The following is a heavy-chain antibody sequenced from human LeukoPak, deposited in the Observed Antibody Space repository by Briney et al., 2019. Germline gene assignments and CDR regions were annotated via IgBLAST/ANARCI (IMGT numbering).Heavy chain of an antibody. J-gene: IGHJ4*02. CDR3: VRNHKYSSSWYYFDH. CDR2: ISAYNGNT. CDR1: GYTFTSYG. Sequence: ASVKVSCKASGYTFTSYGISWVRQAPGQGLEWMGWISAYNGNTNYAQNLQGRVTMTTDTSTSTAYMELRSLRSDDTAVFYCVRNHKYSSSWYYFDHWGQGTLVTVSS. V-gene: IGHV1-18*01. D-gene: IGHD6-13*01.